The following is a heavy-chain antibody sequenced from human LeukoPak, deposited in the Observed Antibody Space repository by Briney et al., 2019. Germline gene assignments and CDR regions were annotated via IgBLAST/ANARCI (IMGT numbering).Heavy chain of an antibody. CDR2: IYPGDSDT. Sequence: GESLKISCKGSGYSFTSYWIGWVRQMPGKGLEWMGIIYPGDSDTRYSPSFQGQVTFSADKSISTAYLQWSSLKASDTAMYYCARLPGYCSSTSCYGNFDYWGQGTLVTVSS. CDR3: ARLPGYCSSTSCYGNFDY. V-gene: IGHV5-51*01. D-gene: IGHD2-2*03. CDR1: GYSFTSYW. J-gene: IGHJ4*02.